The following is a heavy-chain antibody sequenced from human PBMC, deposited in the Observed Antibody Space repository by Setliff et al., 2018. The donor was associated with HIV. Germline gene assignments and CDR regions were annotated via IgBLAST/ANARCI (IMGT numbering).Heavy chain of an antibody. CDR1: GDSISRRIYY. Sequence: KPSETLSLTCTVSGDSISRRIYYWSWVRQTPGKGLEWIGSISYSGSTNHNPSLKSRVTISIDTSKNQFSLKLTSVTSADTAVYFCARGLSSPFATGLWGQGTLVTVSS. CDR2: ISYSGST. V-gene: IGHV4-39*07. CDR3: ARGLSSPFATGL. D-gene: IGHD6-13*01. J-gene: IGHJ4*02.